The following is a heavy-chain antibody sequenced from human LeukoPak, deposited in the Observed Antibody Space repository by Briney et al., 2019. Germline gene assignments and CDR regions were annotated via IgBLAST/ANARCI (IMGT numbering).Heavy chain of an antibody. D-gene: IGHD6-13*01. Sequence: GGSLRLSCAASGFTLSSYAMHWVRQAPGKGLEWVAVISYDGSNKYYADSVKGRFTISRDNSKNTLYLQMNSLRAEDTAVYYCARDGPRSSSSWYYFDYWGQGTLVTVSS. CDR2: ISYDGSNK. CDR3: ARDGPRSSSSWYYFDY. CDR1: GFTLSSYA. J-gene: IGHJ4*02. V-gene: IGHV3-30-3*01.